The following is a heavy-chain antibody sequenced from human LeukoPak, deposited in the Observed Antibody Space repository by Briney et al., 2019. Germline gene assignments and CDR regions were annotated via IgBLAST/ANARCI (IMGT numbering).Heavy chain of an antibody. J-gene: IGHJ4*02. Sequence: GESLKISRKGSGYSFSNYWIGWVRQMPGKGLEWMGIIYPGDSDTRYSPSFQGQVTISADKSFSTAYLQWSSLKASDTAMYFCARSQVAYTSAWYGGFDYWGQGTLVTVSS. CDR2: IYPGDSDT. CDR3: ARSQVAYTSAWYGGFDY. CDR1: GYSFSNYW. D-gene: IGHD6-19*01. V-gene: IGHV5-51*01.